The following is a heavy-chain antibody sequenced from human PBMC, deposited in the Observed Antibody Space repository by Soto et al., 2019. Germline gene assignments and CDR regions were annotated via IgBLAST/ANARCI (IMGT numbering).Heavy chain of an antibody. J-gene: IGHJ4*02. CDR3: ARHKVAAARAQNFDY. V-gene: IGHV4-39*01. CDR2: IYYSGST. CDR1: GGSISSSSYY. Sequence: SETLSLTCTVSGGSISSSSYYWGWIRQPPGKGLEWIGSIYYSGSTYYNPSLKSRVTISVDTSKNQFSLKLSSVTAADTAVYYCARHKVAAARAQNFDYWGQGTLVTVSS. D-gene: IGHD6-13*01.